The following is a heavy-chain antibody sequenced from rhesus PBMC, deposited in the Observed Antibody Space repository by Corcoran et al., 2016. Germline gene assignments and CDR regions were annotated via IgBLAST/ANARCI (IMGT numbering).Heavy chain of an antibody. CDR3: TRDFDYDFDY. V-gene: IGHV4-147*01. J-gene: IGHJ4*01. Sequence: QVQLQESGPGLVKPSETLSLTCAVSGYSISSNYWSWIRQPPGKGLEWIGYIYGSDGRAYSNPSLPSLVTMSTDPSKNHFSLKLTSVTAADTAVYYCTRDFDYDFDYWGQGVLVTVSS. D-gene: IGHD3-40*01. CDR1: GYSISSNY. CDR2: IYGSDGRA.